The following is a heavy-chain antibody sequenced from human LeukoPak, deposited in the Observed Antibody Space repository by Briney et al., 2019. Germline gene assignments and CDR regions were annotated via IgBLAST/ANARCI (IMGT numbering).Heavy chain of an antibody. J-gene: IGHJ4*02. D-gene: IGHD3-3*01. V-gene: IGHV1-2*02. CDR2: INPNSGGT. CDR1: GYTFTGYY. Sequence: ASVKVSCKASGYTFTGYYMHWVRQAPGQGLEWMGWINPNSGGTNYAQKFQGRVTMTRDTSISTAYMELSRLRSDDTAVYYCAMCLSGYYLGFDYWGQGTLSPSPQ. CDR3: AMCLSGYYLGFDY.